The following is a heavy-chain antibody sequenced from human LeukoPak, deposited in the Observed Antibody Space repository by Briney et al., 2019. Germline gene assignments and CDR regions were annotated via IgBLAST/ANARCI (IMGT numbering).Heavy chain of an antibody. J-gene: IGHJ4*02. D-gene: IGHD5-12*01. CDR2: IRSKANRYAT. V-gene: IGHV3-73*01. CDR3: TRGYSGYGFLAPTGG. CDR1: GFTFSGSA. Sequence: GGSLGLPCAASGFTFSGSAMQLVPQASGEVLGWVGLIRSKANRYATAYAASVKGSFTISRHDSKNTAYLQLNSLKTDDTAVYYCTRGYSGYGFLAPTGGWGPGTLVTVSS.